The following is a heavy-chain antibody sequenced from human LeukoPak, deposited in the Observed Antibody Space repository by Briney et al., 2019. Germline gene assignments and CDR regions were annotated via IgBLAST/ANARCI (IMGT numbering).Heavy chain of an antibody. V-gene: IGHV4-34*01. J-gene: IGHJ6*03. D-gene: IGHD2-8*01. CDR3: AREGCTNGVCYTNYYYYMDV. CDR1: GGSFSGYY. CDR2: INHSGRT. Sequence: PSETLSLTCAAYGGSFSGYYWSWIRQPPGKGLEWIGEINHSGRTKYNPSPKSRVTISVDTSKNQFSLKLSSVTAADTAVYYCAREGCTNGVCYTNYYYYMDVWGKGTTVTVSS.